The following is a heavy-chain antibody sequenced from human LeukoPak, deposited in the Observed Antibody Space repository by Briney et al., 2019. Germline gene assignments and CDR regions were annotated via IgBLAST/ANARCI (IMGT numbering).Heavy chain of an antibody. V-gene: IGHV4-59*07. J-gene: IGHJ6*02. Sequence: PADTLSLTCTVSGGSISSYYGGWIRQPPGKGLEWIGYIYYTGTTGYNPSLESRVTISVDTSKNQFSLKLNSVTAADTAVYYCARSYDSRGYYYYGMDVWGQGTTVTVSS. CDR3: ARSYDSRGYYYYGMDV. CDR1: GGSISSYY. CDR2: IYYTGTT. D-gene: IGHD3-22*01.